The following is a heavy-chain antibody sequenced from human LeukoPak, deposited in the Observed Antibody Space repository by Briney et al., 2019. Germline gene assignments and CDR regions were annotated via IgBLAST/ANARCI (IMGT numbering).Heavy chain of an antibody. Sequence: SETLSLTCTVSGGSISNYYWSWFRQPPGKGLEWIGYIYYSGSTNYNPSLKSRVAISVDTSKNQFSLKLNSVTAADTAVYYCARGYCSSTICFQYFHHWGQGTLVTVSS. V-gene: IGHV4-59*01. CDR2: IYYSGST. CDR1: GGSISNYY. D-gene: IGHD2-2*01. CDR3: ARGYCSSTICFQYFHH. J-gene: IGHJ1*01.